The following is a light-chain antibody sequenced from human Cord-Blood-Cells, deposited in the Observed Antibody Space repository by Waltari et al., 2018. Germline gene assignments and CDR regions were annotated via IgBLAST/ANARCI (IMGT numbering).Light chain of an antibody. CDR2: QDS. J-gene: IGLJ2*01. CDR3: QAWDSSTVV. Sequence: SYELTQPPSVSVSPGQTASITCSGDTLGDKYACWYQQKPAQSPLLVIYQDSKRPSGIPERFSGSNSGNTATLTISGTQAMDEADYYCQAWDSSTVVFGGGTKLTVL. CDR1: TLGDKY. V-gene: IGLV3-1*01.